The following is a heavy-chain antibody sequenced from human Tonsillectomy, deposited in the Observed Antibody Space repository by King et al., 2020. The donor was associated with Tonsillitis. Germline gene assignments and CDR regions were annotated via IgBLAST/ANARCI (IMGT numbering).Heavy chain of an antibody. CDR1: GYAFSTYY. D-gene: IGHD1-26*01. Sequence: VQLVESGAEVKKPGASVEISCKASGYAFSTYYMHWVRQAPGQGLEWMGIINPTGYSTTYAQKFQGRLTMTRDTTTSTVHMELRSLRSEDTAVYYSARGTSGSYRSFDGWGQGTMVTVSS. V-gene: IGHV1-46*01. CDR2: INPTGYST. J-gene: IGHJ3*01. CDR3: ARGTSGSYRSFDG.